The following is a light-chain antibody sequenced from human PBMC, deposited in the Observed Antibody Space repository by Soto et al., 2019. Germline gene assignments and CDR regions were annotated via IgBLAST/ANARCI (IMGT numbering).Light chain of an antibody. CDR1: QSVSTF. V-gene: IGKV3-11*01. J-gene: IGKJ1*01. CDR2: NAS. Sequence: EIVLTQSPATLSLSPGERAILSCRASQSVSTFLAWFQQKPGQPPRLLIYNASNRTTGTPARFSGSGSGTDFTLTISSLETEDFAVYYCQQYGNSPQTFGKGTKGDIK. CDR3: QQYGNSPQT.